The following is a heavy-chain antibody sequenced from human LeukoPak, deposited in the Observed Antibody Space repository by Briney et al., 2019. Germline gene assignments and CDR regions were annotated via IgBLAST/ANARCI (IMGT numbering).Heavy chain of an antibody. Sequence: PSQTLSLTCAISGDSVSRNSGAWNWIRQSPSRGLEWLGRTFYRSKWYNDYAESVKSRITINPDTSKNQFSLKLSSVTAADTAVYYCAREYSSSWYVGFDYWGQGTLVTVSS. CDR1: GDSVSRNSGA. CDR2: TFYRSKWYN. J-gene: IGHJ4*02. V-gene: IGHV6-1*01. D-gene: IGHD6-13*01. CDR3: AREYSSSWYVGFDY.